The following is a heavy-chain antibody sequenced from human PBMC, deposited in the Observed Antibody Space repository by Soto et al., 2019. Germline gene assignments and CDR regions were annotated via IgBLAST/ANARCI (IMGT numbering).Heavy chain of an antibody. CDR1: GYTFTSYG. CDR2: ISAYNGNT. Sequence: ASVKVSCKASGYTFTSYGISWVRQAPGQGLEWMGWISAYNGNTNYAQKLQGRVTMTTDTSTSTAYMELRSLRSDDTAVYYCAASYGSGNPGQFDPWGQGTLVTVSS. D-gene: IGHD3-10*01. V-gene: IGHV1-18*01. J-gene: IGHJ5*02. CDR3: AASYGSGNPGQFDP.